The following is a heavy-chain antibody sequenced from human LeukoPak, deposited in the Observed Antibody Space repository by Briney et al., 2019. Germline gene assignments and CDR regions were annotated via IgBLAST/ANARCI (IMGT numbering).Heavy chain of an antibody. Sequence: GGSLRLSCAASGFTFSTYGMHWVRQAPGKGLEWVAFIQYGGTDEHYADSVKGRFTISRDNAKNSLYLQMNSLRAEDTAVYYCARGSGYASEGYYFDYWGQGTLVTVSS. V-gene: IGHV3-30*02. CDR3: ARGSGYASEGYYFDY. CDR1: GFTFSTYG. CDR2: IQYGGTDE. J-gene: IGHJ4*02. D-gene: IGHD5-12*01.